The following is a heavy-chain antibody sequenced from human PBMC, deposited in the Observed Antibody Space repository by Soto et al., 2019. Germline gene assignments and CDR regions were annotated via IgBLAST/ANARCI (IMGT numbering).Heavy chain of an antibody. CDR1: GGSISSYY. J-gene: IGHJ4*02. Sequence: PSETLSLTCTVSGGSISSYYWSWIRQPPGKGLEWIGYIYYSGSTNYNPSLKSRVTISVDTSKNQFSLKLSSVTAADTAVYYCARHDRLELPVYWGQGTLVTVSS. CDR3: ARHDRLELPVY. CDR2: IYYSGST. V-gene: IGHV4-59*08. D-gene: IGHD1-7*01.